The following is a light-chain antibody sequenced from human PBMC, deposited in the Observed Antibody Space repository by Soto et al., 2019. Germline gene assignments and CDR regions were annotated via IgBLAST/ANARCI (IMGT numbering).Light chain of an antibody. CDR3: QQYNSHWT. J-gene: IGKJ1*01. CDR1: QSISRW. CDR2: DAS. V-gene: IGKV1-5*01. Sequence: DIQMTQSPSPLSASVGDRVTISCRASQSISRWLAWYQQTPGKAPNLLIYDASSLQSGVPSRFSGIGSGTEFTLTISSLQPDDVATYYCQQYNSHWTLGQGTKVDIK.